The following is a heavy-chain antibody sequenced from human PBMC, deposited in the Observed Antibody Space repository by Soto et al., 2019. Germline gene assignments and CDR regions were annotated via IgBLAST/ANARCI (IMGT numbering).Heavy chain of an antibody. Sequence: QVQLVESGGGVVQPGRSLRLSCAASGFTFSSYAMHWVRQAPGKGLEWVAVISYDGSNKYYADSVKGRFTISRDNSKNTLYLQMNSLRAEDTAVYYCARDLITMVRGVMDVWGQGITGTVSS. J-gene: IGHJ6*02. D-gene: IGHD3-10*01. CDR3: ARDLITMVRGVMDV. CDR2: ISYDGSNK. CDR1: GFTFSSYA. V-gene: IGHV3-30-3*01.